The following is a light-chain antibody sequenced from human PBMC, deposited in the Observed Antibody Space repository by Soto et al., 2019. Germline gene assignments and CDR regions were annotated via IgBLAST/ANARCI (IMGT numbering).Light chain of an antibody. V-gene: IGKV1-8*01. CDR1: QDIGTY. CDR2: DAS. J-gene: IGKJ1*01. CDR3: QQYANSPRT. Sequence: AIRMTQSPSSFSASTGDRVSITCRATQDIGTYLAWYQQIPGKAPKLLIYDASTLQTGVPSRFSGSGSGTDFTLTISYLQSEDFAVYYCQQYANSPRTFGQGTKVEIK.